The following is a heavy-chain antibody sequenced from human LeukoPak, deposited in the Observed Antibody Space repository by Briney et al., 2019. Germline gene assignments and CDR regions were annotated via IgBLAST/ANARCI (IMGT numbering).Heavy chain of an antibody. J-gene: IGHJ4*02. V-gene: IGHV3-7*01. CDR1: GFTFSSYW. CDR2: IKQDGSEK. Sequence: GGSLRLSCAASGFTFSSYWMSWVRQAPGKGLEWVAHIKQDGSEKYYVDSVKGRFTISRDNAKNSLYLQMNSLRAEDTAVYYCARDPGPYYYGSGSYYNFDYWGQGTLVTVSS. D-gene: IGHD3-10*01. CDR3: ARDPGPYYYGSGSYYNFDY.